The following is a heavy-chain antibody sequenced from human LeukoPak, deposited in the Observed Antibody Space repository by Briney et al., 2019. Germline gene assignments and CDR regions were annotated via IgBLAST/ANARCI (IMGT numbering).Heavy chain of an antibody. D-gene: IGHD7-27*01. CDR1: GYIFTGYG. J-gene: IGHJ4*02. Sequence: GGSLRLSCTDSGYIFTGYGMHWVRQVPGKGLEWVAGISYDGSDKWYEDSVKGRFTISRDNSKNTVYLQMNSLRAEDTAVYFCAKVHMPNWGTGYFDYWGQGTLVTVSS. CDR2: ISYDGSDK. CDR3: AKVHMPNWGTGYFDY. V-gene: IGHV3-30*18.